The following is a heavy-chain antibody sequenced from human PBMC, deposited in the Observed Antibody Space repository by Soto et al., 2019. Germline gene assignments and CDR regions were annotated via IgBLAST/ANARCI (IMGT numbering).Heavy chain of an antibody. V-gene: IGHV3-23*01. J-gene: IGHJ2*01. CDR3: AKNRGAGDYTNWSFAV. D-gene: IGHD2-2*02. CDR2: IHGDGDYS. CDR1: GFMFSCCA. Sequence: EVQLLDSGGGLVQPGGSLRLSCAASGFMFSCCAMSWVRQAPGKVLEWVSTIHGDGDYSHYTDSVEGRFTISRDNSRNTLYMQMDSLRADDTATYYCAKNRGAGDYTNWSFAVWGRGTMVAVSS.